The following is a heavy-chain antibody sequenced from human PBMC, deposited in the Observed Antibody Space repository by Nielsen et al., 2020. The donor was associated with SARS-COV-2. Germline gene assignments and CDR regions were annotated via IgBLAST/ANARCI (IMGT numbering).Heavy chain of an antibody. V-gene: IGHV4-30-4*08. Sequence: LRLSCTVSGGSFSSNDYYWSWIRQPPGKGLEWIGYVYYSGRTYYNPSLKSRVTISVDPSEEQSSLKMTSVTGADTAVYYCAGLGTYSDAFEIWGQGTMVTVSS. CDR1: GGSFSSNDYY. CDR2: VYYSGRT. D-gene: IGHD1-26*01. J-gene: IGHJ3*02. CDR3: AGLGTYSDAFEI.